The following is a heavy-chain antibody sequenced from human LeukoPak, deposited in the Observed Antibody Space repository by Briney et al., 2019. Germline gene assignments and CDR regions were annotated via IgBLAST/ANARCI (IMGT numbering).Heavy chain of an antibody. CDR1: GFTFSSYG. CDR3: ANSGPSGRYCSSTSCHHNWFDP. CDR2: ISYDGSNK. Sequence: PGGSLRLSCAASGFTFSSYGMHWVRQAPGKGLEWVAVISYDGSNKYYADSVKGRLTISRDNSKNTLYLQMNSLRAEDTAVYYCANSGPSGRYCSSTSCHHNWFDPWGQGTLVTVSS. J-gene: IGHJ5*02. D-gene: IGHD2-2*01. V-gene: IGHV3-30*18.